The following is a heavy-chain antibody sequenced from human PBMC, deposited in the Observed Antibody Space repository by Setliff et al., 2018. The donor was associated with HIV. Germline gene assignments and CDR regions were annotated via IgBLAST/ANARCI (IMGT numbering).Heavy chain of an antibody. CDR3: ARHFGISYRSPFDP. Sequence: GESLKISCKGSGYTFSSYWIAWVRQMPGKGLEWMGIISPDDSDTRYSPSFQGQVTISVDKSTSTAYLQWSSLKASDSAIYYCARHFGISYRSPFDPWGQGTLVTVPS. CDR2: ISPDDSDT. V-gene: IGHV5-51*01. CDR1: GYTFSSYW. J-gene: IGHJ5*02. D-gene: IGHD3-3*01.